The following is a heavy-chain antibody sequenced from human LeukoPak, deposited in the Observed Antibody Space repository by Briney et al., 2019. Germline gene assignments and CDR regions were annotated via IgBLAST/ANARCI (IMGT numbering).Heavy chain of an antibody. CDR3: ARVLKVGDPKGGAFDY. CDR2: IYYSGST. V-gene: IGHV4-59*08. Sequence: SETLSLTCTVSGGSISSYYWSWIRQPPGKGLECIGYIYYSGSTNYSPPLKSRVTISVDTSKNQFSLKLSSVTAADTAVYFCARVLKVGDPKGGAFDYWGQGTLVTVSS. CDR1: GGSISSYY. D-gene: IGHD1-26*01. J-gene: IGHJ4*02.